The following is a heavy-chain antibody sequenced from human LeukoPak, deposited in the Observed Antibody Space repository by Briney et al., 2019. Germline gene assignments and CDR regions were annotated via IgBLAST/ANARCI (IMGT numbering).Heavy chain of an antibody. CDR2: ISSNGGST. CDR3: VKTFGLCYYDSSGHFDY. Sequence: SGESLRLSCSASGFTFSSYAMHWVRQAPGKGLEYVSAISSNGGSTYYADSVKGRFTISRDNSKNTLYLQMSSLRAEDTALYYCVKTFGLCYYDSSGHFDYWGQGTLVTVSS. V-gene: IGHV3-64D*06. CDR1: GFTFSSYA. D-gene: IGHD3-22*01. J-gene: IGHJ4*02.